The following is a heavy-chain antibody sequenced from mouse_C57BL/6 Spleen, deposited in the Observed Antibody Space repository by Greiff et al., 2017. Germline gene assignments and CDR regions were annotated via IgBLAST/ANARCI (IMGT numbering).Heavy chain of an antibody. CDR3: AREEFAY. Sequence: VQLQQSGPELVKPGASVKISCKASGYTFTDYYMNWVKQSHGKSLEWIGDINPNNGGTSYNQKFKGKATLTVDKSSSTAYMELRSLTSDDSAVYYCAREEFAYWGQGTLVTVSA. V-gene: IGHV1-26*01. J-gene: IGHJ3*01. CDR1: GYTFTDYY. CDR2: INPNNGGT.